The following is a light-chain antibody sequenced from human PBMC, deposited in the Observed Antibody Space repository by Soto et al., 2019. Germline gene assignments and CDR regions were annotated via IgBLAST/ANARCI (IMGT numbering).Light chain of an antibody. V-gene: IGKV1-5*01. CDR3: QQYYSFPIT. J-gene: IGKJ5*01. Sequence: DIQMTQSPSTLSASVGYRFTIPCRAIQNIGTSLAWYQQTPGKAPKLLISDASTLQSGVPSRFSGSGSGTDFTLTISCLQSEDFATYYCQQYYSFPITFGRGTRLEIK. CDR1: QNIGTS. CDR2: DAS.